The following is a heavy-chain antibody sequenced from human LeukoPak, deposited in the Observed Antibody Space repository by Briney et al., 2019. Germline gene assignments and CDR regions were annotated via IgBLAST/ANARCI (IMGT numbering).Heavy chain of an antibody. CDR3: AGGGAAGWGTFDV. J-gene: IGHJ3*01. Sequence: QPGGSLRLSCAASGFTFNKHAMSWVRQTPGKGLEWVSTTIDSGASTYYADSVKGRFTISRDNSKDTLFVQMNTLRAEDTALYFCAGGGAAGWGTFDVWGQGTMVTVSS. V-gene: IGHV3-23*01. CDR1: GFTFNKHA. D-gene: IGHD3-16*01. CDR2: TIDSGAST.